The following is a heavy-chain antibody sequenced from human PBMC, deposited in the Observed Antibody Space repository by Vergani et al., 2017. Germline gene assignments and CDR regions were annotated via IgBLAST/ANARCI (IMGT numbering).Heavy chain of an antibody. D-gene: IGHD1-20*01. CDR2: ISYDGSNK. V-gene: IGHV3-30*03. CDR3: ARAYGRYDWFDY. CDR1: GFTFSSYG. J-gene: IGHJ4*01. Sequence: QVQLVESGGGVVQPGRSLRLSCAASGFTFSSYGMHWVRQAPGKGLEWVAVISYDGSNKYYADSVKGRFTISRDNSKNTLYLQMNSLRVEDTAVYYCARAYGRYDWFDYWGQRTLVTVSS.